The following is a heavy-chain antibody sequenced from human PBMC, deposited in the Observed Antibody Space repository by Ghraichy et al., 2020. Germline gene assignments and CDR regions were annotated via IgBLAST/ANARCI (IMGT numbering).Heavy chain of an antibody. CDR2: IYYSGST. Sequence: SCTVSGGSISSSSYYWGWIRQPPGKGLEWIGSIYYSGSTYYNPSLKSRVTISVDTSKNQFSLKLSSVTAADTAVYYCARQGDYVYFDYWGQGTLVTVSS. J-gene: IGHJ4*02. CDR1: GGSISSSSYY. CDR3: ARQGDYVYFDY. D-gene: IGHD4-17*01. V-gene: IGHV4-39*01.